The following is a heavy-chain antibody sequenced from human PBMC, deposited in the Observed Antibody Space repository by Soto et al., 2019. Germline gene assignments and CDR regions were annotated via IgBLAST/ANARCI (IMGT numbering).Heavy chain of an antibody. CDR1: GYTLSHYG. CDR3: ARDRAQVGTWGAALDY. D-gene: IGHD1-26*01. J-gene: IGHJ4*02. CDR2: INTYDGNT. Sequence: QIQLVQSGGEVKKPGASVKVSCKASGYTLSHYGISWVRQAPGQGLEWMGWINTYDGNTYYVQRLMGRVTMTTDTSTNTAYMELRSLRSDDTAVYYCARDRAQVGTWGAALDYWGQGTLVTVSS. V-gene: IGHV1-18*01.